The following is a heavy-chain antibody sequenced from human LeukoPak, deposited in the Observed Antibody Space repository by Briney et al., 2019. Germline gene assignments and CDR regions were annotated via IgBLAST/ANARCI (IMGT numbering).Heavy chain of an antibody. Sequence: GASVKVSCKASGYIFTGYYIHWVRQAPGQGLEWMGRINPNGGGTNYAQKFQGRVTVTGDTSISTAYMELSRLRSEDTAVYYCARALEHYDFWSAPTDRWGQGTLVTVSS. CDR2: INPNGGGT. V-gene: IGHV1-2*06. CDR3: ARALEHYDFWSAPTDR. J-gene: IGHJ4*02. D-gene: IGHD3-3*01. CDR1: GYIFTGYY.